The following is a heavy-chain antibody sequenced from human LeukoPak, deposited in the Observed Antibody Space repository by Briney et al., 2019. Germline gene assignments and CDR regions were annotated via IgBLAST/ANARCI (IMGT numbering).Heavy chain of an antibody. D-gene: IGHD3-16*01. J-gene: IGHJ6*02. V-gene: IGHV3-30*03. CDR2: ISNDGSRK. CDR3: ARGGGLDV. CDR1: GFTFSRHA. Sequence: PGGSLRLSCAPSGFTFSRHAMHWVRQAPGKGLEWVAIISNDGSRKYYAHSVEGRFTISRDNAKNSLYLQMSNLRAEDTAVYFCARGGGLDVWGQGATVTVSS.